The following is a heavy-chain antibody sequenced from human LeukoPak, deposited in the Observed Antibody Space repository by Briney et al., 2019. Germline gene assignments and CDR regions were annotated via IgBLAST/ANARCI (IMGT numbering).Heavy chain of an antibody. CDR2: INPSGGST. CDR3: ARSRESYGMDV. CDR1: GYTFTSSF. D-gene: IGHD2-2*01. V-gene: IGHV1-46*01. J-gene: IGHJ6*02. Sequence: ASVKVSCKASGYTFTSSFIHWVRQAPGQGLEWMGIINPSGGSTSYAQKFQDRVTMTRDTSTSTVYMELSSLRSEDTAVYYCARSRESYGMDVWGQGTTVTVSS.